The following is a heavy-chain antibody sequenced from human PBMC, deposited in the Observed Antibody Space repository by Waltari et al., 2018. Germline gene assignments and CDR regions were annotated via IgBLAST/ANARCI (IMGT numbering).Heavy chain of an antibody. CDR1: GGSIRTSSYF. CDR3: ARVEDVGALDFYYMDI. D-gene: IGHD1-26*01. V-gene: IGHV4-39*07. Sequence: QLXLQESGPGLVKPSETLSLTCSVSGGSIRTSSYFWGWIRQPPGKGLEWIGNYYYTGSTYYNPALKSRVTIXVDTSKNQFSLKLTSVTAADTAVYYCARVEDVGALDFYYMDIWGKGTTVTISS. J-gene: IGHJ6*03. CDR2: YYYTGST.